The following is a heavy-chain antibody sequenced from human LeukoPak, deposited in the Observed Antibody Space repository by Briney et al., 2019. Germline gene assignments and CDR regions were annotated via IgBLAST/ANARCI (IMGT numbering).Heavy chain of an antibody. Sequence: QAGGSLRLSCAASGFTFSNYAMSWVRQAPGKGLEWVSGISGSGGSTYYADSVKGRFTISRDNSKNTLYLQMNSLRAEDTAVYYCAKAGAVVVVAAKYFDYWGQGTLVTVSS. D-gene: IGHD2-15*01. CDR2: ISGSGGST. J-gene: IGHJ4*02. V-gene: IGHV3-23*01. CDR3: AKAGAVVVVAAKYFDY. CDR1: GFTFSNYA.